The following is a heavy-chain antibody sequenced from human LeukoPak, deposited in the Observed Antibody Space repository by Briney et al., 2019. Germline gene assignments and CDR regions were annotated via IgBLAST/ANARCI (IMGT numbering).Heavy chain of an antibody. CDR2: IYSSGST. D-gene: IGHD3-10*01. V-gene: IGHV4-61*02. CDR3: ARAIAHYYGSGSYSDY. CDR1: GGSISSTTYY. J-gene: IGHJ4*02. Sequence: SQTLSLTCSVSGGSISSTTYYWSWLRQPAGKGLEWIGRIYSSGSTNYNPSLKSRVTISVDTSKNQFSLKLSSVTAADTAVYYCARAIAHYYGSGSYSDYWGQGTLVTVSS.